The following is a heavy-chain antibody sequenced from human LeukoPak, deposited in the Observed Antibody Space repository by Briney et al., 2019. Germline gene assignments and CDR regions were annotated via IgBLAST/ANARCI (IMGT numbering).Heavy chain of an antibody. J-gene: IGHJ4*02. CDR3: VKKRSDSSGWFDY. Sequence: GGSLRLSCAASGFSFSGHEMNWVRQAPGKGLEYVSAISSNGGSTYYADSVKGRFTISRDNSKNTLYLQMSSLRAEDTAVYYCVKKRSDSSGWFDYWGQGTLVTVSS. CDR2: ISSNGGST. D-gene: IGHD6-19*01. CDR1: GFSFSGHE. V-gene: IGHV3-64D*06.